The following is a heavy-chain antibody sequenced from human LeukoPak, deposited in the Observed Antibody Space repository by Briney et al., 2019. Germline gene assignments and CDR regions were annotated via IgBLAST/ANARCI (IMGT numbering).Heavy chain of an antibody. J-gene: IGHJ4*02. V-gene: IGHV1-2*02. CDR3: ARDRSPYYYDSSGYYAPGDY. D-gene: IGHD3-22*01. CDR2: INPNSGGT. CDR1: GYTFTGYY. Sequence: GASVKVSCKASGYTFTGYYMHWVRQAPGQGLEWMGWINPNSGGTNYAQKFQGRVTMTRDTSISTAYMELSRLRSDDTAVYYCARDRSPYYYDSSGYYAPGDYWGQGTLVTVFS.